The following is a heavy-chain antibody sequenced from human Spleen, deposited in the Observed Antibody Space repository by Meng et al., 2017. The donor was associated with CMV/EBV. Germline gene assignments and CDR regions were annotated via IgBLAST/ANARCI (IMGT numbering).Heavy chain of an antibody. CDR2: YDPEDGET. J-gene: IGHJ5*02. V-gene: IGHV1-24*01. CDR1: GYSLTELY. CDR3: TRASFVELSGFDP. Sequence: ASVKVSRKVSGYSLTELYIHWVRQAPGKGFEWMGGYDPEDGETLYAQSLQGRVTMTEDTSTDTAYMELASLRSEDTAIYYCTRASFVELSGFDPWGQGTLVTVSS. D-gene: IGHD3-16*02.